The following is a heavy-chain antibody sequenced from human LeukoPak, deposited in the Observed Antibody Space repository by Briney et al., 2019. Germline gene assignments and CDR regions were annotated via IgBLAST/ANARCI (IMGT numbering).Heavy chain of an antibody. Sequence: SETLSLTCSVSGGSITNYYWSWIRQSPGKGLEWIGFIYNTGRTNYNPSLQSRVTVSIDTSKNQFSLKLSSVTAADTAVYYCARQGELAIDYWGQGTLVTVSS. J-gene: IGHJ4*02. CDR3: ARQGELAIDY. CDR2: IYNTGRT. CDR1: GGSITNYY. D-gene: IGHD1-26*01. V-gene: IGHV4-59*08.